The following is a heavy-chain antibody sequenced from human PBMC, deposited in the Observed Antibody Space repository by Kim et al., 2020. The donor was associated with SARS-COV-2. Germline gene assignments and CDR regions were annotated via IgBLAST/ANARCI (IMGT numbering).Heavy chain of an antibody. Sequence: GGSLRLSCAASGFTFSDHYIDWVRQAPGKGLEWVGFIRSKTYGGTTEYAASVKGRFTISRDDSKSIAYLQMNSLKAEDTAVYYCTRDPLYGDSSLTNWGQGTLVTVSS. CDR3: TRDPLYGDSSLTN. CDR2: IRSKTYGGTT. V-gene: IGHV3-49*04. CDR1: GFTFSDHY. D-gene: IGHD4-17*01. J-gene: IGHJ4*02.